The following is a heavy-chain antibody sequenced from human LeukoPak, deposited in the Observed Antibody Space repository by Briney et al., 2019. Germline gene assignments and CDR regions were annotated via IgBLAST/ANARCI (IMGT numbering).Heavy chain of an antibody. D-gene: IGHD3-22*01. CDR2: INPNSGGT. CDR3: ARDGDYDSSGFFLDY. CDR1: GYTFTAYY. Sequence: ASVKVSSKASGYTFTAYYMHWVRQAPGQGLEWMGRINPNSGGTNYAQKFQGRVTMTRDTSISTAYMELSRLRSDDTAVYYCARDGDYDSSGFFLDYWGQGTLVTVSA. V-gene: IGHV1-2*06. J-gene: IGHJ4*02.